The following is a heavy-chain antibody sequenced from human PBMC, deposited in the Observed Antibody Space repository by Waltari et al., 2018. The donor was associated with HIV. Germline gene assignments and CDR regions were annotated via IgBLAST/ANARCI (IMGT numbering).Heavy chain of an antibody. J-gene: IGHJ4*02. CDR1: GGTFSSYA. D-gene: IGHD3-22*01. CDR2: IIPMLGTA. V-gene: IGHV1-69*12. Sequence: QVQLVQSGAEVKKPGSSVKVSCKASGGTFSSYAISWVRQAPGQGLEWMGGIIPMLGTANYAKKFQGRITITADESTSTAYMELSSLRSEDTAVYYCARSEGDYDSSGYYFGDWGQGTLVTVSS. CDR3: ARSEGDYDSSGYYFGD.